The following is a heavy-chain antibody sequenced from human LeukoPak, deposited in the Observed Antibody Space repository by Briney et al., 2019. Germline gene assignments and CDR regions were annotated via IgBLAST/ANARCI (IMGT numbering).Heavy chain of an antibody. Sequence: SVKVSCKASGGTFSSYAISWVRQAPGRGLEWMGRIIPILGIANYAQKFQGRVTITADKSTSTAYMELSSLRSEDTAVYYCARDLDGVYGMDGWGQGTTVTVSS. V-gene: IGHV1-69*04. CDR1: GGTFSSYA. CDR3: ARDLDGVYGMDG. J-gene: IGHJ6*02. CDR2: IIPILGIA. D-gene: IGHD5-24*01.